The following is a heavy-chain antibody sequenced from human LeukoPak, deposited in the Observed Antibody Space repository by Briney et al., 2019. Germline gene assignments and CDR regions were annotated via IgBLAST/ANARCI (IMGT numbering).Heavy chain of an antibody. CDR2: ISSSSSYI. Sequence: GGSLRLSCAASGFTFSSYSMNWVRQAPGKGLEWVSSISSSSSYIYYADSVKGRFTISRDNAKNSLYLQMNSLRAEDTAVYYCAKAGRTQSPRSHFDYWGQGTLVTVSS. J-gene: IGHJ4*02. CDR1: GFTFSSYS. V-gene: IGHV3-21*04. CDR3: AKAGRTQSPRSHFDY.